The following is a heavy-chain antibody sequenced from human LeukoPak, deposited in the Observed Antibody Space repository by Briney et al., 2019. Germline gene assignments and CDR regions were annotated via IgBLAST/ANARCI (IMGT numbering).Heavy chain of an antibody. D-gene: IGHD3-10*01. J-gene: IGHJ4*02. CDR3: AKYYYDSGTYSFDY. V-gene: IGHV3-33*06. CDR2: IWYDGSNK. CDR1: GFTFSSYG. Sequence: GGSLRLSCAASGFTFSSYGMHWVRQAPGKGLEWVAVIWYDGSNKYYADSVKGRFTISRDNSKNTLYLQMNSLRADDTAVYYCAKYYYDSGTYSFDYWGQGTLVTVSS.